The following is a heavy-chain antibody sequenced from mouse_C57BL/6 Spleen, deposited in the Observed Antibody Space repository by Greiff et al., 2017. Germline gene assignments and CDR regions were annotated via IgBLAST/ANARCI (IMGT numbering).Heavy chain of an antibody. CDR2: IYPGSGNT. Sequence: QVQLKESGPELVKPGAPVKISCKASGYSFPSYYLHWVKQRPGQGLEWIGWIYPGSGNTTYNEMFKGKATLTADTSSSTAYLQLSSLTSEDSAVYYGASITTVVAGAMDYWGQGTSVTVSS. D-gene: IGHD1-1*01. J-gene: IGHJ4*01. CDR1: GYSFPSYY. V-gene: IGHV1-66*01. CDR3: ASITTVVAGAMDY.